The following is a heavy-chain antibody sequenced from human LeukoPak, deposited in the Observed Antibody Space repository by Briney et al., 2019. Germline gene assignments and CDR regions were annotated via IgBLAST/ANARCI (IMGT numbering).Heavy chain of an antibody. D-gene: IGHD3-22*01. CDR3: ARAKYYYDSSGRKMLDY. CDR1: GYSFTSYW. J-gene: IGHJ4*02. V-gene: IGHV5-51*01. CDR2: IYPGDSDT. Sequence: GESLKISCKGSGYSFTSYWIGWVRQMPGKGLEWMGIIYPGDSDTRYSPSFQGQVTISADKSISTAYLQWSSLKASDTAMYYCARAKYYYDSSGRKMLDYWGQGTLVTVSS.